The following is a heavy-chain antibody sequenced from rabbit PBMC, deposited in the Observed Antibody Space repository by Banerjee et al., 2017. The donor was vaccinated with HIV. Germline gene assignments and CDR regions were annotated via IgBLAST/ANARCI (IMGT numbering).Heavy chain of an antibody. J-gene: IGHJ4*01. CDR1: GFDFSSYG. CDR3: ARAAYAGGGFAWYFNL. V-gene: IGHV1S45*01. D-gene: IGHD8-1*01. CDR2: IDAGSSGSA. Sequence: QEQLKESGGGLVQPGGSLKLSCKASGFDFSSYGVSWVRQAPGKGLEWIGCIDAGSSGSAYYASWAKGRFTISKTSSTTVTLQMTTLTAADTATYFCARAAYAGGGFAWYFNLWGPGTLVTVS.